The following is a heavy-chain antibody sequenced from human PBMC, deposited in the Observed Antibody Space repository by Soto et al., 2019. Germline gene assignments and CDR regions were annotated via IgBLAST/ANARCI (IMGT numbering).Heavy chain of an antibody. J-gene: IGHJ4*02. CDR2: IIPIFGTA. Sequence: QVQLVQSGAEVKKPGSSVKVSCKASGGTFSSYAISWVRQAPGQGLEWMGGIIPIFGTANYAQKFQGRVTITADESTSIAYMELSSLRSEDTAVYYCARGARTYYDFWSGYSSTPPDYWGQGTLVTVSS. CDR1: GGTFSSYA. CDR3: ARGARTYYDFWSGYSSTPPDY. V-gene: IGHV1-69*01. D-gene: IGHD3-3*01.